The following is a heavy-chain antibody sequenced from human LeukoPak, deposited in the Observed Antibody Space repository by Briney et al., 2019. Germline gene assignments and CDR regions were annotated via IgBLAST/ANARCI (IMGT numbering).Heavy chain of an antibody. CDR3: ARDDDNENYRGTIDY. Sequence: GGSLRLSCAASGFTFDDYGMSWVRQAPGKGLEWVSGINWNGGSTGYADSVKGRFTISRDNAKNSLYLKMNSLRAEDTALYLCARDDDNENYRGTIDYGGQGTLVTVSS. J-gene: IGHJ4*02. D-gene: IGHD1-7*01. CDR1: GFTFDDYG. V-gene: IGHV3-20*04. CDR2: INWNGGST.